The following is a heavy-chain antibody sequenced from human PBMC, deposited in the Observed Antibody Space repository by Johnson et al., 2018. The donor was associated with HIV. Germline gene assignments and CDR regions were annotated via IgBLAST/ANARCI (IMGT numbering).Heavy chain of an antibody. CDR3: ARAKNLFWSGYYDAFDI. Sequence: VQLVESVGGVVQPGRSLRLSCAASGFTFSSYAMHWVRQAPGKGLEWVAVISYDGSNKYYADSVKGRFTISRDNSKNTLYLQMNSLRAEDTAVYYCARAKNLFWSGYYDAFDIWGLGTLVTVSS. D-gene: IGHD3-3*01. CDR2: ISYDGSNK. V-gene: IGHV3-30*04. J-gene: IGHJ3*02. CDR1: GFTFSSYA.